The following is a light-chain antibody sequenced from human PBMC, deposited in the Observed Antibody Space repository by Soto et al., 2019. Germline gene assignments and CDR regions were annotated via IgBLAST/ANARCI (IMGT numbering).Light chain of an antibody. CDR3: QQYGSSTYT. J-gene: IGKJ2*01. Sequence: EIVLTQSPGSLSLSPRERATLSCRASQSVSSNHLAWYQQKPGQAPRLLIYGASRRATGIPDRFSGSGSGTEFTLTISRLEPEDFAVYYGQQYGSSTYTFGQGTKVEIK. CDR2: GAS. V-gene: IGKV3-20*01. CDR1: QSVSSNH.